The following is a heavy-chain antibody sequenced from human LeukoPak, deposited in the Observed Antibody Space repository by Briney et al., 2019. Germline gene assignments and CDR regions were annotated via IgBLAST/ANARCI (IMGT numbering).Heavy chain of an antibody. CDR2: IKEDGSEK. Sequence: PGGSLRLSCAASGFTLSSYWMSWVRQAPGKGLEWVANIKEDGSEKIYVDSLKGRFTISRDNAKNSLYLQMNSLRAEDTAVYYCARDCVIVGAPCYDSWGQGTLVTVSS. V-gene: IGHV3-7*04. D-gene: IGHD1-26*01. CDR3: ARDCVIVGAPCYDS. J-gene: IGHJ5*01. CDR1: GFTLSSYW.